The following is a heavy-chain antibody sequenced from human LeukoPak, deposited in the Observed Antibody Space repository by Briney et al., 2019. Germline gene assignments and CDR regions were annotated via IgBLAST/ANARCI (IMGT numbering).Heavy chain of an antibody. Sequence: PGGSLRLSCAASGFTFDDYGMGWVRQAPGKGLEWVSGINWNGGSTGYADSVKGRFTISRDNAKNSLYLQMNSLRAEDTALYYCARDKTTVTTGGVFDYWGQGTLVTVSS. CDR2: INWNGGST. V-gene: IGHV3-20*04. CDR1: GFTFDDYG. J-gene: IGHJ4*02. CDR3: ARDKTTVTTGGVFDY. D-gene: IGHD4-17*01.